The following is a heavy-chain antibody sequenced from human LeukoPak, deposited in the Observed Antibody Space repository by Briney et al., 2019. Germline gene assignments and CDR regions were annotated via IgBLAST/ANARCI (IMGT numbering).Heavy chain of an antibody. Sequence: ASVKVSCKASGYTFTGYYMHWVRQAPGQGLEWMGIINPSGGSTSYAQKFQGRVTMTRDTSTSTVYMELSSLRSEDTAVYYCARDPAKYGMDVWGQGTTVTVSS. D-gene: IGHD2-2*01. CDR1: GYTFTGYY. J-gene: IGHJ6*02. V-gene: IGHV1-46*01. CDR2: INPSGGST. CDR3: ARDPAKYGMDV.